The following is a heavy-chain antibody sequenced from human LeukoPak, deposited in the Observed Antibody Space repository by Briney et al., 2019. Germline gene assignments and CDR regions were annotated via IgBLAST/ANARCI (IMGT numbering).Heavy chain of an antibody. J-gene: IGHJ4*02. CDR1: GFTFSDHY. Sequence: GGSLRLSCAASGFTFSDHYMDWVRQAPGKGLEWVGRTRNKANSYTTEYAASVKGRFSISRDDSKNSVYLQMNSLKTEDTAVYYCARDRPGQDYWGQGTLVTVSS. CDR3: ARDRPGQDY. CDR2: TRNKANSYTT. V-gene: IGHV3-72*01.